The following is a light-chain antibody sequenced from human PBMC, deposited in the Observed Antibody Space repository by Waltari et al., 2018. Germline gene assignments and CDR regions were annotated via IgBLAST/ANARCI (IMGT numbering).Light chain of an antibody. CDR2: KES. CDR1: QSISDW. CDR3: QQYNTYTS. J-gene: IGKJ2*01. V-gene: IGKV1-5*03. Sequence: DIQMTQSPSSLSASVVDTVTITCRASQSISDWLAWYQQKPGKAPNLVIYKESILKSGVPSRFSGSGSGTQFNLTISSLQPGDFATYFCQQYNTYTSFGQGTKLEIK.